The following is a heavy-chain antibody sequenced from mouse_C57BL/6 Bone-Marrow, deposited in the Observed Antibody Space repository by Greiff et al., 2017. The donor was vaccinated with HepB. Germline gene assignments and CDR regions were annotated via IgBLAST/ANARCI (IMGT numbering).Heavy chain of an antibody. CDR3: ARDWCDGYYPYYFDY. Sequence: QVQLQQPGAELVKPGASVKLSCKASGYTFTSYWMHWVKQRPGQGLEWIGMIHPNSGSTNYNEKFKSKATLTVDKSSSTAYMQLSSLTSEDSAVYYCARDWCDGYYPYYFDYWGQGTTLTVSS. CDR2: IHPNSGST. V-gene: IGHV1-64*01. CDR1: GYTFTSYW. D-gene: IGHD2-3*01. J-gene: IGHJ2*01.